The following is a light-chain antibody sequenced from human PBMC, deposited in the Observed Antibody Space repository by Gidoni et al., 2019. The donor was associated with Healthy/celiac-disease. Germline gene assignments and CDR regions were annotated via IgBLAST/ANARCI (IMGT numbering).Light chain of an antibody. CDR2: WAS. J-gene: IGKJ1*01. CDR1: QSVFYSSNDTHY. CDR3: QQYYSTQT. V-gene: IGKV4-1*01. Sequence: DIVLTQSPDSLAVSLGERATINCKSSQSVFYSSNDTHYLAWYQQKPGQPPKLLIYWASTRESGVPDRVSGSGSGTDFTLTISSLQAEDVAVYYCQQYYSTQTFGQGTKVEIK.